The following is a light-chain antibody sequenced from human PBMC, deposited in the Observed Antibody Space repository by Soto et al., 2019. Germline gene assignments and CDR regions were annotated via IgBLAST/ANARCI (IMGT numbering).Light chain of an antibody. CDR3: QQSDSTPYT. Sequence: DILLTQSPSALSASVGDRVTITCRASENIGNYLNWYQQKPGKAPRLLIYDASSLLSGVPSRFSGSGSGTDFTLTIASLQPEDFSTYYCQQSDSTPYTFGQGTKVEI. J-gene: IGKJ2*01. V-gene: IGKV1-39*01. CDR2: DAS. CDR1: ENIGNY.